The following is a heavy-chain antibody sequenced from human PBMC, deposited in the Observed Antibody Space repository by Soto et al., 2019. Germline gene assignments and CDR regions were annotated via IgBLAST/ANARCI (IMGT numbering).Heavy chain of an antibody. V-gene: IGHV4-31*03. Sequence: PSETLSLTCTVTGCSFTGGGYYWSWIRQHPGKGLEWMGYISYSGNTKYKPSLQSRITISVDTSENQFSLRLTSVTAADTAIYFCARTSIFGVVLNAFDIWGQGTLVT. D-gene: IGHD3-3*01. CDR2: ISYSGNT. CDR1: GCSFTGGGYY. CDR3: ARTSIFGVVLNAFDI. J-gene: IGHJ3*02.